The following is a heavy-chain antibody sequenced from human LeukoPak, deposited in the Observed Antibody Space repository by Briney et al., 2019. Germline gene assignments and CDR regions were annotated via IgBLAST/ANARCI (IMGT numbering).Heavy chain of an antibody. V-gene: IGHV3-30*18. D-gene: IGHD6-19*01. J-gene: IGHJ4*02. CDR3: AKELGVAGFDY. CDR2: ISYDGSNK. CDR1: GFTFSSYG. Sequence: GGSLRLSCAASGFTFSSYGMHWVRQAPGKGLEWVAVISYDGSNKYYADSVKGRFTISRDNSKNTLYLQMNSLRAEDTAVYYCAKELGVAGFDYWAREPWSPSPQ.